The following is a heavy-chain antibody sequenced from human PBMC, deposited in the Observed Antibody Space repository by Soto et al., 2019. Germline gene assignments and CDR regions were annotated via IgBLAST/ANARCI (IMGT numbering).Heavy chain of an antibody. CDR2: IIPISGTT. CDR3: ARGYCSGGNCYSGMQV. CDR1: GGTFSTYA. V-gene: IGHV1-69*01. J-gene: IGHJ6*02. Sequence: QVQLVQSGAEVRKPGSSVKVSCKASGGTFSTYAVIWVRQAPGEGLEWRGGIIPISGTTYYGPRFQGPVTLAADEHTCTTYMARSSVNPDDTAVYYCARGYCSGGNCYSGMQVWGQEPSVTVS. D-gene: IGHD2-15*01.